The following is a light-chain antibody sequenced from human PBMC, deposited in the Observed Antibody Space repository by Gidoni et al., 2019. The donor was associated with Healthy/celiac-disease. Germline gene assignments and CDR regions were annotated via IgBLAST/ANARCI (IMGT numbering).Light chain of an antibody. CDR3: QAWASSTVV. CDR2: QDS. Sequence: SDELTQPPAVSVSPGQTASITCSGDKLGDKYACWYQQTPGQSPVLVIYQDSKRPSGIPERFSGSNSGNTATLTISGTQAMDEADYSWQAWASSTVVFGGGTKLT. V-gene: IGLV3-1*01. CDR1: KLGDKY. J-gene: IGLJ2*01.